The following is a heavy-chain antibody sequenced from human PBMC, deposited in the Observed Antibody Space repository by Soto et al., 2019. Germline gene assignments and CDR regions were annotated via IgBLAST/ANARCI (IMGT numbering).Heavy chain of an antibody. D-gene: IGHD3-22*01. CDR1: GFTFSSYA. J-gene: IGHJ4*02. CDR3: AKTQLPNYYDSSGAFDY. CDR2: ISGSGGST. V-gene: IGHV3-23*01. Sequence: TGGSLRLSCAASGFTFSSYAMSWVRQAPGKGLEWVSAISGSGGSTYYADSVKGRFTISRDNSKNTLYLQMNSLRAEDTAVYYCAKTQLPNYYDSSGAFDYWGQGTLVTVSS.